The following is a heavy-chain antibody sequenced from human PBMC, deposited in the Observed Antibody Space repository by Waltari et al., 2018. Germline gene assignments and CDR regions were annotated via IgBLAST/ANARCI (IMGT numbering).Heavy chain of an antibody. CDR2: IDPDEGEK. Sequence: EVLLVQSGAEVKKPGSPVKISCKISGFVFTDYYLHWVRQAPGKGLEWGGLIDPDEGEKRDAGPFKGRGTLTADTSTETAFLELRSLTLEDAAVYYCATPYCESPDCRTHSNAFDAWGQGTMVTVSA. D-gene: IGHD2-21*01. J-gene: IGHJ3*01. CDR3: ATPYCESPDCRTHSNAFDA. CDR1: GFVFTDYY. V-gene: IGHV1-69-2*01.